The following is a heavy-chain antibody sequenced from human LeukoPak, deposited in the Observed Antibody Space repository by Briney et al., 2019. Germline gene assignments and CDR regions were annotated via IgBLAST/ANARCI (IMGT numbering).Heavy chain of an antibody. D-gene: IGHD3-22*01. CDR3: ARSYYDSSGYYPFDY. Sequence: GASVKVSCKASGYTFTGYYMHWVRQAPGQGLEWMGGIIPIFGTANYAQKFQGRVTITADESTSTAYMELSSLRSEDTAVYYCARSYYDSSGYYPFDYWGQGTLVTVSS. V-gene: IGHV1-69*13. J-gene: IGHJ4*02. CDR2: IIPIFGTA. CDR1: GYTFTGYY.